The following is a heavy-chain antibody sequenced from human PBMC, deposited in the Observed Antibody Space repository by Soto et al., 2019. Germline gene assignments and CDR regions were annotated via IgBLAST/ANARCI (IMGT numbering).Heavy chain of an antibody. V-gene: IGHV1-46*01. CDR1: GDTFSDYY. D-gene: IGHD1-26*01. Sequence: ASVNVSCKASGDTFSDYYIHWVRQAPGQGLEWMGTVNPSGGHTTYSQHFLGRVTMTRDTSTSTLHMELTSLTSEDTAVYYCARERVGANDYWGQGTLVTVSS. CDR3: ARERVGANDY. CDR2: VNPSGGHT. J-gene: IGHJ4*02.